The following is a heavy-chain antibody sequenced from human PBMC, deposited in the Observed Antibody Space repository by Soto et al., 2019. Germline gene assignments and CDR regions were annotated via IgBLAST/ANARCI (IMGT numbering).Heavy chain of an antibody. D-gene: IGHD2-15*01. CDR2: IIPIFGTA. CDR1: GGTFSSYA. Sequence: ASVKVSWKASGGTFSSYAISWVRQAPGQGLEWMGGIIPIFGTANYAQKFQGRVTITANESTSTAYMELSSLRSEDTAVYYCARDSSHIVVVVAARLRYYYYGMDVWGQGTTVTVSS. CDR3: ARDSSHIVVVVAARLRYYYYGMDV. V-gene: IGHV1-69*13. J-gene: IGHJ6*02.